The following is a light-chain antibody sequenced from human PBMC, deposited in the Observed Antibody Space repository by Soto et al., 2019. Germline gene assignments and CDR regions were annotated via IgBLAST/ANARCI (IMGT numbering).Light chain of an antibody. V-gene: IGKV3-11*01. CDR3: QQRDNCPIT. Sequence: EIVLTQSPATLSLSPGERATLSCRTSQTIRGLLNWYQQRPGQAPRLLIYDTSHRATDIPARFSGSGSGTDFILTNSSRDPEYFGVYLCQQRDNCPITFGQGTRLYIK. J-gene: IGKJ5*01. CDR1: QTIRGL. CDR2: DTS.